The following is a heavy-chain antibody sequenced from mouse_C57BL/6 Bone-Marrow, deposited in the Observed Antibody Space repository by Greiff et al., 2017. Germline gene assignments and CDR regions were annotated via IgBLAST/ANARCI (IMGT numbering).Heavy chain of an antibody. CDR2: ISNLAYSI. D-gene: IGHD3-3*01. Sequence: EVQVVESGGGLVQPGGFLKLSCAASGFTFSDYGMAWVRQAPRKGPEWVAFISNLAYSIYYADTVTGRFTISRENAKNTLYLEMSSLRSEDTAMYYCAGGTSAWFAYWGQGTLVTVSA. CDR1: GFTFSDYG. CDR3: AGGTSAWFAY. V-gene: IGHV5-15*01. J-gene: IGHJ3*01.